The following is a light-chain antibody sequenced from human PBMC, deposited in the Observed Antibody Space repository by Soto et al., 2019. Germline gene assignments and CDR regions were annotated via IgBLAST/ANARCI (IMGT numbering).Light chain of an antibody. J-gene: IGKJ4*01. CDR1: QGVSNNY. CDR3: QQYVSWVT. V-gene: IGKV3-20*01. Sequence: EVVLTQSPGTLSLSPGERATLSCRASQGVSNNYLAWYQQKRGQARRVFICCASSRATGITCRFSGSGSGTGFTLTVSRLESEDFAVYYCQQYVSWVTFGGWT. CDR2: CAS.